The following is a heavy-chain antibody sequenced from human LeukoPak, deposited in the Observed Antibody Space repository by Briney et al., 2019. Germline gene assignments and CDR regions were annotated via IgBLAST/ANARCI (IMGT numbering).Heavy chain of an antibody. J-gene: IGHJ4*02. Sequence: SETLSLTCAVSGGSISSSNRWSWVRQPPGKGLEWIGEIYHSGSTNYNPSLKSRVTISVDKSKNQFSLKLSSVTAADTAVYYCARAGQGYCTSASCYLSLDYWGQGTLVTVSS. D-gene: IGHD2-2*01. CDR3: ARAGQGYCTSASCYLSLDY. V-gene: IGHV4-4*02. CDR1: GGSISSSNR. CDR2: IYHSGST.